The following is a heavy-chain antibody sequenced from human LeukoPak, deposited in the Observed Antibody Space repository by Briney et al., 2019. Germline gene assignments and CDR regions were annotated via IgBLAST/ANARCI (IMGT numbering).Heavy chain of an antibody. CDR3: AKVGFTGSYMYAFDM. V-gene: IGHV3-30*18. CDR1: GFTLSNYG. CDR2: ISDDGSNK. J-gene: IGHJ3*02. Sequence: GRSLRLSCVASGFTLSNYGMHWVRQAPGKGLEWVAVISDDGSNKYYPDSAKGRFTISRDNSKSTLNLQRDSLGIEDTAVYYCAKVGFTGSYMYAFDMWGQGTMVTVSS. D-gene: IGHD1-26*01.